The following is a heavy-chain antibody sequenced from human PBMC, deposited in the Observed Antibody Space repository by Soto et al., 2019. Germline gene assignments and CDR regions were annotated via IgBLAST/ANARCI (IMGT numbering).Heavy chain of an antibody. Sequence: QVQLVQSGAEVKKPGASVKVSCKASGYTFTSYDINWVRQATGQGLEWMGWMNPNSGNTGYAQKFQGRVTMTRNTSISTAYMELSSLRPEDTAVYYCARSYYDFWSGYYTETYYFDYWGQGTLVTVSS. D-gene: IGHD3-3*01. V-gene: IGHV1-8*01. CDR3: ARSYYDFWSGYYTETYYFDY. CDR2: MNPNSGNT. J-gene: IGHJ4*02. CDR1: GYTFTSYD.